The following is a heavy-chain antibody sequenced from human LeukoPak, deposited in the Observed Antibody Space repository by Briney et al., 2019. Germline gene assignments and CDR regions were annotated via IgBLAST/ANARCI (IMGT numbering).Heavy chain of an antibody. Sequence: SETLSLTCTVSGGSISTYYWNWIRQPPGKGLEWIGYIFYTGSTNYDPSLKSRVTISVDTSKNQFSLRLSSVTGADAAVYYCARSERYGGKEYFDYWGQGTLVTVSS. CDR1: GGSISTYY. J-gene: IGHJ4*02. V-gene: IGHV4-59*01. CDR3: ARSERYGGKEYFDY. D-gene: IGHD4-23*01. CDR2: IFYTGST.